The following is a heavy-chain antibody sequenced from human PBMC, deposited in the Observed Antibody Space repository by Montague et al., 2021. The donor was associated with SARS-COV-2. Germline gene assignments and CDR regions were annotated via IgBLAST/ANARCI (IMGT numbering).Heavy chain of an antibody. CDR2: IYYSGST. Sequence: SETLSLTCTVSGGSISSYYWSWIRQPPGKGLEWIGYIYYSGSTNYNPSLKSRVTISVDTSKNQLSLKLSSVTAADTAVYSCARVVGDYDFWSGQYYYYYMDVWGKGTTVTVSS. D-gene: IGHD3-3*01. V-gene: IGHV4-59*01. CDR3: ARVVGDYDFWSGQYYYYYMDV. CDR1: GGSISSYY. J-gene: IGHJ6*03.